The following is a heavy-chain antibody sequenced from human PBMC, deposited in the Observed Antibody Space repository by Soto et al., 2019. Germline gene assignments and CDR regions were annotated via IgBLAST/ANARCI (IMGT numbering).Heavy chain of an antibody. CDR3: ARQEEGRSLYSYLFDY. CDR2: IIPILGIA. D-gene: IGHD6-13*01. J-gene: IGHJ4*02. CDR1: GGTFSSYT. V-gene: IGHV1-69*02. Sequence: QVQLVQSGAEVKKPGSSVKVSCKASGGTFSSYTISWVRQAPGQGLEWMGRIIPILGIANYAQKFQGRVTITADKSTSTAYMELRRLRSEATAVDYCARQEEGRSLYSYLFDYWGQGTLVTVSS.